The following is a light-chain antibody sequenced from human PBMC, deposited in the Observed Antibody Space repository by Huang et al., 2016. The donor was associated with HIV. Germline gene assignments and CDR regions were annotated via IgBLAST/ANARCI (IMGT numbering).Light chain of an antibody. Sequence: EIVMTQSPATLSVSPGERAPLSCRASQSVSSNLAWYQQKPGQGPRFLINGASTRATGIPARCSGSGSGTDFTLTISSLQSEDFALYYCQQYNNWPPTFGQGTKVEIK. CDR2: GAS. J-gene: IGKJ1*01. V-gene: IGKV3-15*01. CDR1: QSVSSN. CDR3: QQYNNWPPT.